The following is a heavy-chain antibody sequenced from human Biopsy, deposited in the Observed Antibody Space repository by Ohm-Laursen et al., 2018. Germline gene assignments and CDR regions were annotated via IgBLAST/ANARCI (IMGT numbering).Heavy chain of an antibody. D-gene: IGHD5-18*01. J-gene: IGHJ6*02. CDR2: VYSSGST. Sequence: SDTLSLTCTVSSGSISGHYWTWIRQAPGKGLEFIGYVYSSGSTNYNPSLKSRATISLDTSRNQVSLRLSSVTAADTAVYYCARGIAVVRSLDVWGQGTTVAVSS. CDR1: SGSISGHY. CDR3: ARGIAVVRSLDV. V-gene: IGHV4-59*08.